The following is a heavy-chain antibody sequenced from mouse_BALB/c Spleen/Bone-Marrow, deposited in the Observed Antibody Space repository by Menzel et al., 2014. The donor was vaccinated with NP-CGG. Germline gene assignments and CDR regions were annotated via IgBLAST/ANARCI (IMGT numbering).Heavy chain of an antibody. D-gene: IGHD1-1*01. CDR1: GFDFSRFW. CDR3: ARRYGSSYRYWYFDV. CDR2: INPDSSTI. J-gene: IGHJ1*01. V-gene: IGHV4-1*02. Sequence: EVQRVESGGGLVQPGGFLKVSCAASGFDFSRFWMSWVRQAPGKGLEWIGEINPDSSTINYTPSLKDKYIISRDSAKNTMYLQMSKVRSEDTALYYCARRYGSSYRYWYFDVWGAGTTVTVSS.